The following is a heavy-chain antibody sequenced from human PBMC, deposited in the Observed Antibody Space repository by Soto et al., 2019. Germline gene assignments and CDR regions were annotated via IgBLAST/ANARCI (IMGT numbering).Heavy chain of an antibody. CDR2: IYYSGST. CDR1: GGSISSSSYY. V-gene: IGHV4-39*01. Sequence: PSETLSLTCTVSGGSISSSSYYWGWIRQPPGKGLEWIGSIYYSGSTYYNPSLKSRVTISVDDAKNTLYLQMNSLRAEDTAVYYCARSGASWARDYYYYYGMDVWGQGTTVTVSS. D-gene: IGHD1-26*01. CDR3: ARSGASWARDYYYYYGMDV. J-gene: IGHJ6*02.